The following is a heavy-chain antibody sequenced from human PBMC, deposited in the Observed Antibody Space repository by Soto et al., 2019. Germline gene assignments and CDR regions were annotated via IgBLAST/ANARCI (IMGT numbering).Heavy chain of an antibody. CDR3: ARLDYYDSSGYYFDY. V-gene: IGHV4-39*01. Sequence: SETLSLTCTVSGGSISSSSYYWGWIRQPPGKGLEWIGSIYYSGSTYYSPSLKSRVTISVDTSKNQFSLKLSSVTAADTAVYYCARLDYYDSSGYYFDYWGQGTLVTVSS. J-gene: IGHJ4*02. CDR2: IYYSGST. CDR1: GGSISSSSYY. D-gene: IGHD3-22*01.